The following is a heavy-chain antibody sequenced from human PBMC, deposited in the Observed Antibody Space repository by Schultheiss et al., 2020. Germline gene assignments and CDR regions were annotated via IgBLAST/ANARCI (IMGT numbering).Heavy chain of an antibody. CDR1: GFTFSSYG. CDR3: AKDEVPGYSYGYEYYFDY. V-gene: IGHV3-23*01. CDR2: ISGSGGST. Sequence: GGSLRLSCAASGFTFSSYGMHWVRQAPGKGLEWVSGISGSGGSTYYADSVKGRFTISRDNSKNTLYLQMNSLRAEDTAVYYCAKDEVPGYSYGYEYYFDYWGQGTLVTVSS. D-gene: IGHD5-18*01. J-gene: IGHJ4*02.